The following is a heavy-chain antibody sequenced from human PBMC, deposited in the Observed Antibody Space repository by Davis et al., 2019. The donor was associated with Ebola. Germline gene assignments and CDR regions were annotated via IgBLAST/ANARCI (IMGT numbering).Heavy chain of an antibody. CDR2: IYYSGST. Sequence: PGGSLRLSCTVSGGSISSYYWSWIRQPPGKGLEWIGYIYYSGSTNYNPSLKSRVTISVDTSKNQFSLKLSSVTAADTAVYYCARDVDSSSSNRAGYFDYWGQGTLVTVSS. J-gene: IGHJ4*02. CDR3: ARDVDSSSSNRAGYFDY. CDR1: GGSISSYY. D-gene: IGHD6-6*01. V-gene: IGHV4-59*01.